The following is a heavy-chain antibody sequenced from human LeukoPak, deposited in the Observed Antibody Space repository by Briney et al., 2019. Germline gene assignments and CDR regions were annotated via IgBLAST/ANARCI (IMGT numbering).Heavy chain of an antibody. Sequence: GESLKISCKASGYSVSNHWIAWVRQLPGKGLEWMGIIYPDDSDVRYSPSFQGQVTISADKSINTAYLQWSGLKASDTAMYYCVRHGLSGTYSLWFDPWGQGTLVTVSS. CDR2: IYPDDSDV. CDR1: GYSVSNHW. D-gene: IGHD1-26*01. V-gene: IGHV5-51*01. CDR3: VRHGLSGTYSLWFDP. J-gene: IGHJ5*02.